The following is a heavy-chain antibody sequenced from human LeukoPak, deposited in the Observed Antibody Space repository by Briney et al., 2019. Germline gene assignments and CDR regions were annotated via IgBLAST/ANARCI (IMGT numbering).Heavy chain of an antibody. J-gene: IGHJ4*02. CDR3: VRGPTYFDY. Sequence: GGSLRLSCAASGFTFSDYYMSWIRQAPGKGLEWVSYISSSGSTIYYADSVKGRFTISRDNAKNTLHLQMNSLRVDDTAVYYCVRGPTYFDYWGQGVLVTVSS. CDR1: GFTFSDYY. CDR2: ISSSGSTI. V-gene: IGHV3-11*04.